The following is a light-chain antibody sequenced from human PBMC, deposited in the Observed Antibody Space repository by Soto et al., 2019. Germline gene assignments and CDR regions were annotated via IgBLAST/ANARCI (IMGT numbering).Light chain of an antibody. J-gene: IGKJ1*01. Sequence: EVVLTQSPGTLSLSPGERATLSCRASESVSSSYLAWYQQKPGQAPRLFIYGASSRATGIPDRFSGSGSGTAFTLTISGLEPEDFAVYYCQEFGNSPGTFGQGTKVEIK. CDR3: QEFGNSPGT. CDR2: GAS. CDR1: ESVSSSY. V-gene: IGKV3-20*01.